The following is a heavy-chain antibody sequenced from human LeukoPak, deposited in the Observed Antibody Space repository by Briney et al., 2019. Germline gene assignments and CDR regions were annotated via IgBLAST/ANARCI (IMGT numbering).Heavy chain of an antibody. CDR2: ISAYNGNT. CDR1: GYTFTSYG. Sequence: ASVKVSCKASGYTFTSYGISWVRQAPGQGLEWMGWISAYNGNTNYAQKLQGRVTMTTDTPTSTAYMELRSLRSDDTAVYYCARGPAGQQLVLSWFDPWGQGTLVTVSS. V-gene: IGHV1-18*04. CDR3: ARGPAGQQLVLSWFDP. D-gene: IGHD6-13*01. J-gene: IGHJ5*02.